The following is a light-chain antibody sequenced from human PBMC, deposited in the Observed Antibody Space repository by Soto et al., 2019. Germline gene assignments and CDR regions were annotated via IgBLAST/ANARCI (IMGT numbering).Light chain of an antibody. Sequence: DIQMTQSPSSLSASVGDRVNKTYRASQSISSYLNWYQQKPGKAPKLLIYAASSLQSGVPSRFSGSGSGTDFTLTISSLQPEDFATYYCQQSYSTPSITFGQGTRLEIK. V-gene: IGKV1-39*01. CDR1: QSISSY. CDR3: QQSYSTPSIT. J-gene: IGKJ5*01. CDR2: AAS.